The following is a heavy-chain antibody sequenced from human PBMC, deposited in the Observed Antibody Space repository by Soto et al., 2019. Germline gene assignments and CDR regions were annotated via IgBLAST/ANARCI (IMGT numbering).Heavy chain of an antibody. CDR3: ARGEKWQLVKY. CDR1: GRAFSNYS. D-gene: IGHD1-26*01. Sequence: SLQVSRTTSGRAFSNYSISWVQQAPGQGLEWMGGIIPIFGTANYAQKFQGRVTITADESTSTAYMELSSLRSEDTAVYYCARGEKWQLVKYWGQGTLVTVSS. CDR2: IIPIFGTA. V-gene: IGHV1-69*01. J-gene: IGHJ4*02.